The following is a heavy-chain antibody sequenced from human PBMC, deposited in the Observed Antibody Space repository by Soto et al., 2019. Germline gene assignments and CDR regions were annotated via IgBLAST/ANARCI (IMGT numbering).Heavy chain of an antibody. J-gene: IGHJ4*02. CDR3: AREDPPNLN. CDR1: GYTFTSYG. CDR2: ISAYNGNT. V-gene: IGHV1-18*01. Sequence: QVQLVQSGAEVKKPGASVKVSCKASGYTFTSYGISWVRQAPGQGLEWMGWISAYNGNTNYTQKLQGRVTKTTDTSTNTAYTELRSLRSDDTAVYSSAREDPPNLNWGQGTLVTVSS. D-gene: IGHD1-1*01.